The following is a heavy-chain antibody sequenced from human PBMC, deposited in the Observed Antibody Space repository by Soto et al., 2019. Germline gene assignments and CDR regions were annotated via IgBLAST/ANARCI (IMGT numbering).Heavy chain of an antibody. CDR1: GGIFTNNA. J-gene: IGHJ6*02. CDR3: STGGHNDGYIFYRGMDV. V-gene: IGHV1-69*01. CDR2: VIPFFDTA. D-gene: IGHD5-18*01. Sequence: QVQVVQSGAEVKKPGSSVKVSCKVSGGIFTNNAISWVRQAPGRGVEWLGGVIPFFDTAYYAQIFRGRLKISADGATTTAYMELSGLTSADTAVYFCSTGGHNDGYIFYRGMDVWGQGTTGSVS.